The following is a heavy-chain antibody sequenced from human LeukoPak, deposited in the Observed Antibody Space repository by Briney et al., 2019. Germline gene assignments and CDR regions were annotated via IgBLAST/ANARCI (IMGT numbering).Heavy chain of an antibody. V-gene: IGHV3-7*01. Sequence: GGSLRLSCAASGFTFSSYWMSWVRQAPGKGLEWVANIKQDGSEKYYVDSVKGRFTIARDNAKNSLYLQMNSLRAEDTAVYCCARGSTALNYYYYYMDVWGKGTTVTVSS. D-gene: IGHD5-18*01. CDR1: GFTFSSYW. CDR2: IKQDGSEK. J-gene: IGHJ6*03. CDR3: ARGSTALNYYYYYMDV.